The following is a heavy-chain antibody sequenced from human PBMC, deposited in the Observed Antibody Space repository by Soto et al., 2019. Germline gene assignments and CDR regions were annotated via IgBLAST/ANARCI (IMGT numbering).Heavy chain of an antibody. V-gene: IGHV3-30-3*01. D-gene: IGHD2-2*01. CDR2: ISYDGSNK. CDR1: GFTFSSYA. Sequence: GGSLRLSCAASGFTFSSYAMHWVRQAPGKGLEWVAVISYDGSNKYYADSVKGRFTISRDNSKNTLYLQMNSLRAEDTAVYYCARDSYCSSTSCLPYYYYYYGMDVWGQGTTVTVSS. CDR3: ARDSYCSSTSCLPYYYYYYGMDV. J-gene: IGHJ6*02.